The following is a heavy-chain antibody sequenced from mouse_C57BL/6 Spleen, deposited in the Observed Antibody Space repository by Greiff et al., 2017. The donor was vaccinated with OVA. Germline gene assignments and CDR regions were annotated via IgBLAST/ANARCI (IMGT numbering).Heavy chain of an antibody. Sequence: EVKLMESGEGLVKPGGSLKLSCAASGFTFSSYAMSWVRQTPEKRLEWVAYISSGGDYIYYADTVKGRFTISRDNARNTLYLQMSSLKSEDTAMYYCTRDGLYGSSLDYWGQGTTLTVSS. CDR2: ISSGGDYI. D-gene: IGHD1-1*01. V-gene: IGHV5-9-1*02. J-gene: IGHJ2*01. CDR1: GFTFSSYA. CDR3: TRDGLYGSSLDY.